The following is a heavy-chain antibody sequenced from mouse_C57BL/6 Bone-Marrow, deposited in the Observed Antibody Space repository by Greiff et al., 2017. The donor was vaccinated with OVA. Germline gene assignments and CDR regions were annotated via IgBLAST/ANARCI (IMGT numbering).Heavy chain of an antibody. CDR1: GYSITSGYY. Sequence: EVQLVESGPGLVKPSQSLSLTCSVTGYSITSGYYWNWIRQFPGNKLEWMGYISYDGSNNYNPSLKNRISITRDTSKNQFFLKLNSVTTEDTATYYCARDLGLALFAYWGQGTLVTVSA. J-gene: IGHJ3*01. D-gene: IGHD4-1*01. V-gene: IGHV3-6*01. CDR2: ISYDGSN. CDR3: ARDLGLALFAY.